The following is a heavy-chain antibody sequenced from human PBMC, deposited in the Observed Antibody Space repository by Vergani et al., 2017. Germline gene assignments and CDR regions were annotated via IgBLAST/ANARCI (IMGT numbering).Heavy chain of an antibody. CDR3: ARAKRGRLAVGATDS. CDR1: GYSFNNYA. D-gene: IGHD6-19*01. V-gene: IGHV7-4-1*01. CDR2: INPTTGNP. J-gene: IGHJ4*02. Sequence: QEQLVQSGSELKKPRASVKVSCKASGYSFNNYAIHWVRQAPGQGLEWMGWINPTTGNPTNARAFTGRFVFSLDTSISTAYLQIGSLKAEDTAVYFCARAKRGRLAVGATDSWGQGTLLTVSA.